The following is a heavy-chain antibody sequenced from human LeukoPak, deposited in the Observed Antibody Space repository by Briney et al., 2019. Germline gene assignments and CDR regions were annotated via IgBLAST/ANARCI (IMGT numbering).Heavy chain of an antibody. Sequence: PSETLSLTCTGSGFSISSYYWSWLRQPPGKGLEWIGYIYYSGSTNYNPSLKSRVTISVDTSKNQFSLKLNSVTAADTAVYYCARDHGTAMGSMDVWGKGTTVTVSS. D-gene: IGHD5-18*01. J-gene: IGHJ6*03. CDR1: GFSISSYY. CDR2: IYYSGST. V-gene: IGHV4-59*01. CDR3: ARDHGTAMGSMDV.